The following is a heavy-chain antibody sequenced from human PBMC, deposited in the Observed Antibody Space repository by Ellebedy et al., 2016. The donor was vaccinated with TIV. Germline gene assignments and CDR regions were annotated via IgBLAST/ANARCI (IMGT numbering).Heavy chain of an antibody. CDR3: AKDAWERARISWEHDH. Sequence: GESLKISCAASGFTFSTYGMHWVRQAPGKGLEWVAVVSYAGNNKYYADSVKGRFTISRDNSKNKLNLQMNSLRPEDTAVYYCAKDAWERARISWEHDHWGQGTLVTVSS. V-gene: IGHV3-30*18. J-gene: IGHJ4*02. CDR1: GFTFSTYG. CDR2: VSYAGNNK. D-gene: IGHD5-24*01.